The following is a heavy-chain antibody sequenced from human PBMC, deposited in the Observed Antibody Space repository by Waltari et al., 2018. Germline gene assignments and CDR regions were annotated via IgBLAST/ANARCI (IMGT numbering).Heavy chain of an antibody. CDR2: INAGNDNT. V-gene: IGHV1-3*01. CDR1: GYTFRTYD. J-gene: IGHJ4*02. Sequence: QVQFVQSGAEVKKPGASVKVSCKASGYTFRTYDIHWVRQAPGQRLEWMGWINAGNDNTKCSEKFQGRVTITRDTSARIAYMELSSLRSEETAVYYCASLGGGGGYWGQGTLVTVSS. CDR3: ASLGGGGGY. D-gene: IGHD3-16*01.